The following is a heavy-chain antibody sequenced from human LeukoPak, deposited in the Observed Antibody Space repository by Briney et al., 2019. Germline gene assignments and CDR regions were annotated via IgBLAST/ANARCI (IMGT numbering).Heavy chain of an antibody. CDR1: GYTFTNYY. Sequence: ASVKVSCKASGYTFTNYYMHWVRQAPGQGLEWMGIINPGGGSTSYAQKFQGRVTVTRDTSTTTVYMELSSLRSEDTAVYYCARSVEGYFDYWGQGTLVTVSS. V-gene: IGHV1-46*01. CDR2: INPGGGST. J-gene: IGHJ4*02. CDR3: ARSVEGYFDY.